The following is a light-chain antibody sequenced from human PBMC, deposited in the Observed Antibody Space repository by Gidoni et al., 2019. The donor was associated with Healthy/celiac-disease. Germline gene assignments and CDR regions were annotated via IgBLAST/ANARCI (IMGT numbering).Light chain of an antibody. Sequence: QSALTQPASVSGSPGQSITISCTGTSSDVGSYNLVSWYQQHPGKVPKLMIYEVSKRPSGVSNRFSGSKSGNTASLTISGLQAEDEADYYCCSYAGSILFGGGTKLTVL. CDR3: CSYAGSIL. V-gene: IGLV2-23*02. J-gene: IGLJ2*01. CDR2: EVS. CDR1: SSDVGSYNL.